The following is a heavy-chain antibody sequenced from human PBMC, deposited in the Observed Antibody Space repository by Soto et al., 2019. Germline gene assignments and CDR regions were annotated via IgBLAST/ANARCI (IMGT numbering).Heavy chain of an antibody. CDR3: AHSLYDYVWGTNWFDP. CDR1: GFSLSTSGVG. CDR2: IYVHDDK. V-gene: IGHV2-5*01. D-gene: IGHD3-16*01. Sequence: QITLKESGPTLVKPTQTLTLTCTFSGFSLSTSGVGVGWIRQPPGKAVEWLALIYVHDDKRYSPSLKSRLTSTKDTSKNQLVITRTNMDPVDTATYYCAHSLYDYVWGTNWFDPWGQGTLVTVSS. J-gene: IGHJ5*02.